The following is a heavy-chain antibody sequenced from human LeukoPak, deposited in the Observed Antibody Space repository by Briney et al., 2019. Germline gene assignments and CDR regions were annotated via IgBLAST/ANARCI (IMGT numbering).Heavy chain of an antibody. D-gene: IGHD3-22*01. V-gene: IGHV4-59*12. CDR1: SGFISNYY. CDR2: ISYSGST. Sequence: ASETLSLTCTVSSGFISNYYWSWIRQPPGKGLEWIGYISYSGSTNYNPSLKSRVTISVDTSKNQFSLKLSSVTAADTAVYYCARGNYYDLDYWGQGTLVTVSS. J-gene: IGHJ4*02. CDR3: ARGNYYDLDY.